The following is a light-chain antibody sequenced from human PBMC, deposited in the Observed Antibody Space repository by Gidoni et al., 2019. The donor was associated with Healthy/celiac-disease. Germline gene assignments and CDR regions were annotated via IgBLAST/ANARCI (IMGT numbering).Light chain of an antibody. CDR3: SSYTSSSTLV. Sequence: QSALTQPSSVSGSPGQSITISCTGTSSDVGGYNYVSWYQQHPGKAPKLMIYEVSNRPSGAPDRFSGSKSGNTASLTISGLQAEDEADYYCSSYTSSSTLVFGGGTKLTVL. CDR2: EVS. CDR1: SSDVGGYNY. V-gene: IGLV2-14*01. J-gene: IGLJ2*01.